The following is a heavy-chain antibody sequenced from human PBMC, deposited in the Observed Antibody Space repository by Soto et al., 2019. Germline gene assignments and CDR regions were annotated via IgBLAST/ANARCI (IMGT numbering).Heavy chain of an antibody. V-gene: IGHV4-4*07. J-gene: IGHJ5*02. CDR1: GASISGFY. D-gene: IGHD1-1*01. Sequence: PSETLSLTCTVSGASISGFYWGWIRKSAGKGLEWIGRIYATGTTDYNPSLKSRVMMSVDTSKKQFSLKLRSVTAADTAVYYCVRDGTKTLRDWFDPWGQGISVNVSS. CDR2: IYATGTT. CDR3: VRDGTKTLRDWFDP.